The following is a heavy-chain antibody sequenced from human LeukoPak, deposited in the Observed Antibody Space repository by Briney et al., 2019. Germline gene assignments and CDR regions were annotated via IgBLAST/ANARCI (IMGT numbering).Heavy chain of an antibody. CDR3: ARGLMMAVAGRGEFHY. J-gene: IGHJ4*02. CDR1: GGSISSYY. Sequence: SETLSLTCIVSGGSISSYYWSWIRLPPGKGLEWIGYIYYSGSTNYNPSLKSRVTISVDTSKNQFSLKLSSVTAADTAVYYCARGLMMAVAGRGEFHYWGQGTLVTVSS. V-gene: IGHV4-59*01. CDR2: IYYSGST. D-gene: IGHD6-13*01.